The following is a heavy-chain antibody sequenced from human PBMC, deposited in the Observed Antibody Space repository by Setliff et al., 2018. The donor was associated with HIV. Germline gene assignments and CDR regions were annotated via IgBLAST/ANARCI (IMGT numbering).Heavy chain of an antibody. V-gene: IGHV1-69*13. J-gene: IGHJ4*02. CDR3: ARGLNVLSGYTWVV. CDR2: IIPIFGTT. CDR1: GGTFSSYP. D-gene: IGHD3-3*01. Sequence: SVKVSCKASGGTFSSYPISWVRQAPGQGLEWMGGIIPIFGTTHYAQKFQGRVTVTADESTSTAYMQLSSLRSDDTAVYYCARGLNVLSGYTWVVWGQGTQVTVSS.